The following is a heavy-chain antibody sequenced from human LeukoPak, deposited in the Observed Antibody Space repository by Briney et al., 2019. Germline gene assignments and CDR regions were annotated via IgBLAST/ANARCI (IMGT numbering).Heavy chain of an antibody. Sequence: GESLKISCKGSGYSFTSYWIGWVRQMPGKGLEWMGIIYPGDSDTRYSPSFQGQDTISADKSISTAYLQWSSLKASDTAMYYCARLSGSHSHYYGMDVWGQGTTVTVSS. CDR3: ARLSGSHSHYYGMDV. CDR1: GYSFTSYW. CDR2: IYPGDSDT. J-gene: IGHJ6*02. V-gene: IGHV5-51*01. D-gene: IGHD1-26*01.